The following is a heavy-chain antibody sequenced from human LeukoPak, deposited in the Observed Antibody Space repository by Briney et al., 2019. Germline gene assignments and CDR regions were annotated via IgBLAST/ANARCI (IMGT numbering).Heavy chain of an antibody. CDR3: ARGRTGSRITMKYFQH. Sequence: SETLSLTCAVYGVSFSGYYWSWIRQPPGKGLEWIGEINHSGSTNYNPSLKSRVTISVDTSKNQFSLKLSSVTAADTAVYYCARGRTGSRITMKYFQHWGQGTLVTVSS. V-gene: IGHV4-34*01. J-gene: IGHJ1*01. CDR2: INHSGST. D-gene: IGHD3-22*01. CDR1: GVSFSGYY.